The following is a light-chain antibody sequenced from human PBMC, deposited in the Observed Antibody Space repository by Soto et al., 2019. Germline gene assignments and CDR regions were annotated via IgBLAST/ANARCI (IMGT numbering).Light chain of an antibody. CDR1: SSDVGGFRY. J-gene: IGLJ1*01. Sequence: QSALTQPASVSGSHGQAITISCTGTSSDVGGFRYVSWYQHHPGKAPKLMIYEVSNRPSGVSNSFSGSKSGNTASLIISGLQAEDEADYYCSSYTSGSTPYVFGTGTKVTV. CDR2: EVS. V-gene: IGLV2-14*01. CDR3: SSYTSGSTPYV.